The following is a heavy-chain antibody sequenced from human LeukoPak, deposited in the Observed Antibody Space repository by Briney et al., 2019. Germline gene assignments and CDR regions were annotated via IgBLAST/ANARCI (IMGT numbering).Heavy chain of an antibody. CDR3: AREGSDYDILTGWIDY. D-gene: IGHD3-9*01. CDR2: IYYSGST. V-gene: IGHV4-39*02. CDR1: GGSISSSSYY. Sequence: SETLSLTCTVSGGSISSSSYYWGWIRQPPGRGLEWIGSIYYSGSTYYNPSLKSRVTISVDTSKNQFSLKLSSVTAADTAVYYCAREGSDYDILTGWIDYWGQRALVTVSS. J-gene: IGHJ4*02.